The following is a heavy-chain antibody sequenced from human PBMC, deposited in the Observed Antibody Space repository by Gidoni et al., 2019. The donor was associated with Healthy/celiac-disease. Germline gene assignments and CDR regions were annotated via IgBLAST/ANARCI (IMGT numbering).Heavy chain of an antibody. Sequence: QVQLQESGPGLVKPSQTLSLTCTFPGGSLSSGGYYWSWIRQHPGKGLEWIGYIYYSGSTYYNPSLKSRVTISVDTSKNQFSLKLSSVTAADTAVYYCAREPGGGYFDLWGRGTLVTVSS. CDR1: GGSLSSGGYY. CDR2: IYYSGST. V-gene: IGHV4-31*03. D-gene: IGHD4-17*01. J-gene: IGHJ2*01. CDR3: AREPGGGYFDL.